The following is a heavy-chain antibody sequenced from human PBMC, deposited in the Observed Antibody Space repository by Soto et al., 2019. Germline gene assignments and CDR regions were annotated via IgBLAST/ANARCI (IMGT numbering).Heavy chain of an antibody. J-gene: IGHJ2*01. D-gene: IGHD2-15*01. CDR2: ITGNGATT. Sequence: VQLLESGGGLVQPGGSLRLSCAASGFTFSSYAMSWVRQSAWKGLEWVSCITGNGATTYYADSVKGRFTISSDISKDTLFLEMNSRTVEDTALYYCAKDSYGGSVLIRYFDLWGRGTLVTVSS. CDR3: AKDSYGGSVLIRYFDL. CDR1: GFTFSSYA. V-gene: IGHV3-23*01.